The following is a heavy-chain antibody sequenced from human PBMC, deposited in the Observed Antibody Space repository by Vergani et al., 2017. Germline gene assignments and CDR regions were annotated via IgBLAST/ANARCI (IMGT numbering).Heavy chain of an antibody. V-gene: IGHV1-2*02. CDR1: GYTFTGYY. J-gene: IGHJ4*02. CDR2: INPNSGGT. CDR3: ARGLYSSGTHGDY. D-gene: IGHD6-19*01. Sequence: QVQLVQSGAEVQKPGASVKVSCKASGYTFTGYYMHWVRQAPGQGLEWMGWINPNSGGTNYAQKFQGRVTITADESTSTAYMELSSLRSEDTAVYYCARGLYSSGTHGDYWGQGTLVTVSS.